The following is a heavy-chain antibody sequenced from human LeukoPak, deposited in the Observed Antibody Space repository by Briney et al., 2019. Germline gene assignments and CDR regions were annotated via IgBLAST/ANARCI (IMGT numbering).Heavy chain of an antibody. CDR1: GGSFSGYY. CDR2: INHGGST. CDR3: AREGRDYDSLERMDV. D-gene: IGHD3-16*01. V-gene: IGHV4-34*01. J-gene: IGHJ6*02. Sequence: SETLSLTCAVYGGSFSGYYWSWIRQPPGKGLEWIGEINHGGSTNYNPSLKSRVTISVDASKNQSSLSLSSVTAADTAVYFCAREGRDYDSLERMDVWGQGTTVTVSS.